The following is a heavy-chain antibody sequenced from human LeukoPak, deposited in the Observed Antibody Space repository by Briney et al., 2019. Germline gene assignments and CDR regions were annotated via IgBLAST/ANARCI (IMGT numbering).Heavy chain of an antibody. D-gene: IGHD3-10*01. CDR3: ARLVWLGESPGSWFDS. CDR2: IHYSGST. CDR1: GGSITSHF. Sequence: SETLSLTCSVSGGSITSHFWSWIRQPPGKGLEWIGYIHYSGSTNYNPSLKGRVTISPDASKNQLFLKLNSVTAADTAVYYCARLVWLGESPGSWFDSWGQGTLVTVSS. J-gene: IGHJ5*01. V-gene: IGHV4-59*11.